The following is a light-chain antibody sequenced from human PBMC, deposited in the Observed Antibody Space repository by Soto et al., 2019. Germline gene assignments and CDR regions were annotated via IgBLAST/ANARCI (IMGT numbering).Light chain of an antibody. CDR2: DNN. V-gene: IGLV1-51*01. J-gene: IGLJ1*01. Sequence: QSVLTQPPAVSAAPGHKVTICCSGTASNIGNDYVSWYQQLPGEAPQLLIYDNNRRPSGIPDRFSGSRSDTSATLGITGLQTGDEADYYCGAWDSSLNVYVFGTGTQVTVL. CDR1: ASNIGNDY. CDR3: GAWDSSLNVYV.